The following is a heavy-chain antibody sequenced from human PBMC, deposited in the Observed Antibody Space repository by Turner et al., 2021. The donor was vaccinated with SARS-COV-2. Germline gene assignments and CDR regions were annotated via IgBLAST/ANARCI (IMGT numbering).Heavy chain of an antibody. CDR2: IWYAGSYK. V-gene: IGHV3-33*08. CDR1: GFTFSSYA. J-gene: IGHJ6*02. D-gene: IGHD3-10*01. Sequence: QVQLVESGGGVVQPGRSLRLSCAASGFTFSSYAMHWVRQAPGKGLEWVAVIWYAGSYKYYADSVKGRFTISRDNSKNTLYLQMNSLRAEDTALYYCARGGHYYYGLDVWGQGTTVTVSS. CDR3: ARGGHYYYGLDV.